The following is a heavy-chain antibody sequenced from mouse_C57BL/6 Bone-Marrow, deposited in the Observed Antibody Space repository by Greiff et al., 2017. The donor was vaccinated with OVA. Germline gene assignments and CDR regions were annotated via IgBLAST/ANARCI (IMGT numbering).Heavy chain of an antibody. V-gene: IGHV5-17*01. D-gene: IGHD4-1*01. CDR2: ISSGSSTI. CDR1: GFTFSDYG. Sequence: EVQGVESGGGLVKPGGSLTLSCAVSGFTFSDYGMHWVRQAPAKGLEWVAYISSGSSTIYYADTVKGRFTISRDNAKNTLFLQMTSLRSEDTAMYYCAKGGLGDYWGQGTTLTVSS. CDR3: AKGGLGDY. J-gene: IGHJ2*01.